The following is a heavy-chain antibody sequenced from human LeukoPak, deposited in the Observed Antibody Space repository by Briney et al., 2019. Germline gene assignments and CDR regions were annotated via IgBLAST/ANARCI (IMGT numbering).Heavy chain of an antibody. CDR3: ARSSGYYFPFDY. CDR1: GYTFTSYD. D-gene: IGHD3-22*01. Sequence: ASVKVSCKASGYTFTSYDINWVRQATGQGLEWMGWMNPNSGNTGYAQKFQGRVTITRNTSISTAYMELISLRSEDTAVYYCARSSGYYFPFDYSGQGTLVTVSS. J-gene: IGHJ4*02. CDR2: MNPNSGNT. V-gene: IGHV1-8*03.